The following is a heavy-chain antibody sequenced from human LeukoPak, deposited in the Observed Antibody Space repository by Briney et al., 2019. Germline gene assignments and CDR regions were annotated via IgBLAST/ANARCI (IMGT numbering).Heavy chain of an antibody. V-gene: IGHV3-30-3*01. Sequence: GGSLRLSCAASGFTFSSYAMHWVRQAPGKGLEWVAVISYDGSNKYYADSVKGRFTISRDNAKNSLYLQMNSLRAEDTAVYYCARVDIVVSTDYYYYGMDVWGQGTTVTVSS. CDR3: ARVDIVVSTDYYYYGMDV. D-gene: IGHD2-15*01. CDR2: ISYDGSNK. CDR1: GFTFSSYA. J-gene: IGHJ6*02.